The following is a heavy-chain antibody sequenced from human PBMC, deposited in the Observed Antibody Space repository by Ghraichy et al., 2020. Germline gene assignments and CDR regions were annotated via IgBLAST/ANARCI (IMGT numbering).Heavy chain of an antibody. V-gene: IGHV3-23*01. CDR1: GFTFSSYA. CDR2: ISGSGGST. D-gene: IGHD3-22*01. CDR3: AKDATYYYDSSGYWDY. J-gene: IGHJ4*02. Sequence: GGSLRLSCAASGFTFSSYAMSWVRQAPGKGLEWVSAISGSGGSTYYADSVKGRFTISRDNSKNTLYLQMNSLRAEDTAVYYCAKDATYYYDSSGYWDYWGQGTLVTVSS.